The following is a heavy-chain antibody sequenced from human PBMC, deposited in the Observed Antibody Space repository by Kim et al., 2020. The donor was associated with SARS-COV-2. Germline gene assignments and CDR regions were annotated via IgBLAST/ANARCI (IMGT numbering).Heavy chain of an antibody. Sequence: SETLSPTCSVSGGSIRSGGKFWTWIRQHPAKGLEWIGYISYSGNPHYSPSLRSRVSISLQTSENQFSLELTSVTAADTAVYYCARGQPLDYWGQGILVTVSS. CDR1: GGSIRSGGKF. J-gene: IGHJ4*02. V-gene: IGHV4-31*03. D-gene: IGHD2-2*01. CDR2: ISYSGNP. CDR3: ARGQPLDY.